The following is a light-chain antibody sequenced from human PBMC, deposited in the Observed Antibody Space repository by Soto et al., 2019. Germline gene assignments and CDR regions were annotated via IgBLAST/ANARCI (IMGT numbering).Light chain of an antibody. CDR3: QQYHFHSS. CDR1: QNISSW. J-gene: IGKJ3*01. V-gene: IGKV1-5*03. Sequence: DIQMTQSPSTLSAFVGDRVTIACRASQNISSWLAWYQQKPGKAPKILIYKASTLESGVPARFSGSGSGIEFCLTISSLQPDVFETYYCQQYHFHSSFGPGTKVDL. CDR2: KAS.